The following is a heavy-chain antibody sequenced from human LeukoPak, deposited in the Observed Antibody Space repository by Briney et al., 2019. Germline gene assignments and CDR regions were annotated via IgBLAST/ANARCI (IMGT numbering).Heavy chain of an antibody. CDR1: GFTFSTYS. V-gene: IGHV3-23*05. D-gene: IGHD6-19*01. Sequence: PGGSLRLSCAASGFTFSTYSMTWVRKAPGKGLEWVSSIYNSGSRTFYGDSVKGRFTVSRDNSKNTLYLQMNSLRAEDTAVYYCAKDVAPDSGWDLDYWGQGTLVTVSS. J-gene: IGHJ4*02. CDR2: IYNSGSRT. CDR3: AKDVAPDSGWDLDY.